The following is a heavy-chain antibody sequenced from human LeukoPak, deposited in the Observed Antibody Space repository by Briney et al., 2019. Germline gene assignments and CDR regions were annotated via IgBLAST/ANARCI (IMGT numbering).Heavy chain of an antibody. CDR3: AKDLAPITTVYYYYGMDV. D-gene: IGHD4-17*01. Sequence: PGGSLRLSCAASGFTFSSYAMHWVRQAPGKGLEWVAVISYDGSNKYYADSVKGRFTISRDNSKNTLYLQMNSLRAEDTAVYYCAKDLAPITTVYYYYGMDVWGQGTTVTVSS. CDR2: ISYDGSNK. V-gene: IGHV3-30*04. J-gene: IGHJ6*02. CDR1: GFTFSSYA.